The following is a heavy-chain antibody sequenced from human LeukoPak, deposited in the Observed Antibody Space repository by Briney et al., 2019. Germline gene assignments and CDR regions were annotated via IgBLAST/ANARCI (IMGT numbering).Heavy chain of an antibody. Sequence: SETLSLTCAVYGGSFSGYYWSWIRQPPGKGLEWIGEINHSGSTNFNPSLKSRVTISLGTSENQFSLKLSSVTAADTAVYYCARRWPYCSGGSCYWYFDLWGRGTLVTVSS. D-gene: IGHD2-15*01. CDR2: INHSGST. J-gene: IGHJ2*01. V-gene: IGHV4-34*01. CDR3: ARRWPYCSGGSCYWYFDL. CDR1: GGSFSGYY.